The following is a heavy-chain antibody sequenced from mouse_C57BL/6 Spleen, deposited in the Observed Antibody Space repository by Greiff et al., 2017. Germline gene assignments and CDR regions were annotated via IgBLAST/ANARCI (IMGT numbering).Heavy chain of an antibody. CDR2: ISSGSSTF. Sequence: EVKLQESGGGLVKPGGSLKLSCAASGFTFSDYGMHWVRQAPEKGLEWVAYISSGSSTFYYADTVKGRFTISRDNAKNTLFLQMTSLRSEDTAMYYCAPNTTDYWYFDVWGTGTTVTVSS. D-gene: IGHD1-1*01. CDR1: GFTFSDYG. J-gene: IGHJ1*03. CDR3: APNTTDYWYFDV. V-gene: IGHV5-17*01.